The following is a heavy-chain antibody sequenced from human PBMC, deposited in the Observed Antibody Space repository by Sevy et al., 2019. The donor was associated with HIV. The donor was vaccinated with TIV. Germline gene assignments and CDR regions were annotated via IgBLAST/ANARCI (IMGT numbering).Heavy chain of an antibody. D-gene: IGHD3-22*01. J-gene: IGHJ4*02. CDR1: GFTFSSYA. CDR3: AKEGGGYYYDSSGLFDY. V-gene: IGHV3-23*01. CDR2: ISGSGYLT. Sequence: GGSLRLSCAASGFTFSSYAMSWVRQAPGKGLEWVSAISGSGYLTYYTDSVKGRFTISRDNSKSTLYLQMNSLRAEDTDVYYCAKEGGGYYYDSSGLFDYWGQGTLVTVSS.